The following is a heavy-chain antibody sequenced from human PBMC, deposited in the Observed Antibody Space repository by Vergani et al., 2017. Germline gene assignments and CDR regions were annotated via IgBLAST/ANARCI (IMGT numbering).Heavy chain of an antibody. CDR3: ARGHLTMVRGHYYIDV. CDR2: INPNSGGT. D-gene: IGHD3-10*01. J-gene: IGHJ6*03. CDR1: GYTFTGYY. Sequence: QVQLVQSGAEVKKPGASVKVSCKASGYTFTGYYMHWVRQAPGQGLEWMGWINPNSGGTNYAQKFQGRVTMTRDTSISTAYMELSRLRSDDTAVYYCARGHLTMVRGHYYIDVWGKGTTVTVSS. V-gene: IGHV1-2*02.